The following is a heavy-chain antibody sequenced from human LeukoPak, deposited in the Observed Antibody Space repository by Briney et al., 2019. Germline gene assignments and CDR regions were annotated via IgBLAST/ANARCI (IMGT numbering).Heavy chain of an antibody. Sequence: SQTLSLTCTVSGGSIISGDFFWSWIRQPPGKGLEWIGYIYYSGTTSYNPSLKSRVTISVDTSKNQFSLKLSSVTAADTAVYYCARGVFTFHYWGQGPLVTVSS. J-gene: IGHJ4*02. CDR1: GGSIISGDFF. CDR2: IYYSGTT. CDR3: ARGVFTFHY. D-gene: IGHD3-3*01. V-gene: IGHV4-30-4*08.